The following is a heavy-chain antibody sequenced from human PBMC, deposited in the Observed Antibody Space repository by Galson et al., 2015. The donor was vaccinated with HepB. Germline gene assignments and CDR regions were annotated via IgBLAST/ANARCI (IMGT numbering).Heavy chain of an antibody. CDR3: TTGVYDSSGYYPEFDY. V-gene: IGHV3-15*07. D-gene: IGHD3-22*01. CDR2: IKSKTDGGTT. Sequence: SLRLSCAASGFTFSNAWMNWVRQAPGKGLEWVGRIKSKTDGGTTDYAAPVKGRFTISRDDSKNTLYLQMNSLKTEDTAVYYCTTGVYDSSGYYPEFDYWGQGTLVTVSS. CDR1: GFTFSNAW. J-gene: IGHJ4*02.